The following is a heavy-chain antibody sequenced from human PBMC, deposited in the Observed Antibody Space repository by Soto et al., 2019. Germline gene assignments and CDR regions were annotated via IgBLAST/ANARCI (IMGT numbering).Heavy chain of an antibody. CDR1: GGSISSYY. CDR3: ARGGGSPDY. J-gene: IGHJ4*02. V-gene: IGHV4-59*08. Sequence: QVQLQESGPGLVKPSDTLSLTCTVSGGSISSYYWSWIRQPPGKGLEWIGYIYYSGSTNYNPSLKSRVTISVDTSKNQFSLKLSSVTAADTAVYYCARGGGSPDYWGQGTLVTVSS. CDR2: IYYSGST. D-gene: IGHD1-26*01.